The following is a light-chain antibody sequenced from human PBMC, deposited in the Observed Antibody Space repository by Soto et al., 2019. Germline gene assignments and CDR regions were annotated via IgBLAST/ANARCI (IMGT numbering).Light chain of an antibody. CDR2: GTS. Sequence: EIVLTQSPGTLSLSPGERATLSCRASQSVPRSYLAWYQQKPGQAPRLLIYGTSSRATGIPDRFSGSGSGTEFTLTISSLEPEDFAVYYCQQRSNWPPTFGQGTRLEIK. CDR3: QQRSNWPPT. J-gene: IGKJ5*01. V-gene: IGKV3D-20*02. CDR1: QSVPRSY.